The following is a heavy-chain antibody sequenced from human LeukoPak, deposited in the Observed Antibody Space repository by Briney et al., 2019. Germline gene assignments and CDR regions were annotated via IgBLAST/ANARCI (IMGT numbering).Heavy chain of an antibody. Sequence: QSGGSLRLSCAASGLTFSSYAMSWVRQAPGKGLEWVSAISGSGGSTYYADSVKGRFTISRDNSKNTLYLQMNSLRAEDTAVYYCAKMIVVVPAAFDYWGQGTLVTVSS. J-gene: IGHJ4*02. CDR2: ISGSGGST. V-gene: IGHV3-23*01. CDR3: AKMIVVVPAAFDY. D-gene: IGHD2-2*01. CDR1: GLTFSSYA.